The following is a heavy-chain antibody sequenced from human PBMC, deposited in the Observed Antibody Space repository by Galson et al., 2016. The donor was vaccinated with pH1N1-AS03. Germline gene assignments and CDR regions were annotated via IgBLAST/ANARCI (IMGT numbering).Heavy chain of an antibody. V-gene: IGHV3-21*01. Sequence: SLRLSCAASGFALIDYSMHWVRQAPGKGLEWVSSIEPTSTYIYYADSPTGRFPISRDNAFNSLYLQMNSLRVDDTAVYFCTRSAPRGGHEPFDFWGQGTLVTVSP. CDR2: IEPTSTYI. CDR3: TRSAPRGGHEPFDF. CDR1: GFALIDYS. J-gene: IGHJ4*02. D-gene: IGHD5-12*01.